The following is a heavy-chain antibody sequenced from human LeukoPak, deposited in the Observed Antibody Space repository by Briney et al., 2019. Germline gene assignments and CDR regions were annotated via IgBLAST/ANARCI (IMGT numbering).Heavy chain of an antibody. CDR1: GFTFSSYN. V-gene: IGHV3-21*01. CDR3: ARDKFLYMTTVTTYFDY. CDR2: ISSSSYI. Sequence: GGSLRLSCAASGFTFSSYNMNWVRQAPGKGLEWVSSISSSSYIYYADSVKGRFTISRDNAKNSLYLQVNSLRAEDTAVYYCARDKFLYMTTVTTYFDYWGQGTLVTVSS. J-gene: IGHJ4*02. D-gene: IGHD4-17*01.